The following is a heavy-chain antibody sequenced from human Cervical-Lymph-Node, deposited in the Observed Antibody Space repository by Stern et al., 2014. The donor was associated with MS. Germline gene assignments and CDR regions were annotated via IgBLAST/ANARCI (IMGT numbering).Heavy chain of an antibody. V-gene: IGHV3-48*02. D-gene: IGHD3-22*01. CDR1: GFTFSSYN. CDR3: ARDGYDSTGYYY. J-gene: IGHJ4*02. Sequence: EVQLLESGGGLVQPGGSLRLSCAASGFTFSSYNMNWVRQAPGKGLEWVSFIRSDSSIIYYADSVKGRFTISRDNAKNSLYLQMNSLRDEDTAVYYCARDGYDSTGYYYWGQGTLVTVSS. CDR2: IRSDSSII.